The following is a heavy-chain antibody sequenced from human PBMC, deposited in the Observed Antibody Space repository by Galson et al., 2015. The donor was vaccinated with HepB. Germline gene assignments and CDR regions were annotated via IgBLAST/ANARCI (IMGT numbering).Heavy chain of an antibody. CDR2: ISTYNGNT. CDR3: ARVKLQWFGTLSTPGDFDF. D-gene: IGHD3-10*01. CDR1: GYSFSDYG. J-gene: IGHJ4*02. Sequence: SVKVSCKGSGYSFSDYGISWVRQAPGQGLEWMGWISTYNGNTNYPQKLQGRVRMTTDTSTNTAYMELWSLRSDDTAVYYCARVKLQWFGTLSTPGDFDFWGQGTLVTVSS. V-gene: IGHV1-18*01.